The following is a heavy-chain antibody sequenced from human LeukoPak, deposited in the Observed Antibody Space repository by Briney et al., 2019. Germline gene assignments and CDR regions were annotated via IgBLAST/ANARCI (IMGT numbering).Heavy chain of an antibody. J-gene: IGHJ6*03. CDR3: ARGASIAVAGTHRYYYYYYYMDV. Sequence: SETLSLTCTVSGGSISSYYWSWIRQPPGKGLEWIGYIYYSGGTNYNPSLKSRVTISVDTSKNQFSLKLSSVTAADTAVYYCARGASIAVAGTHRYYYYYYYMDVWGKGTTVTVSS. CDR2: IYYSGGT. V-gene: IGHV4-59*01. D-gene: IGHD6-19*01. CDR1: GGSISSYY.